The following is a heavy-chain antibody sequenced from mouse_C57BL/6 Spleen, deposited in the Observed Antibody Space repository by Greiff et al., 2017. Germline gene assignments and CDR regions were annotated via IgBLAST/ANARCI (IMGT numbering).Heavy chain of an antibody. CDR1: GFNITNTY. CDR3: ARRALVEGYCYFDV. V-gene: IGHV14-3*01. CDR2: IDPANGNT. J-gene: IGHJ1*03. Sequence: VQLQQSVAELVRPGASVKLSCKASGFNITNTYMHWVKQRPEQGLEWIGRIDPANGNTKYAPEFQGKATITADTASNTAYLQLSSLTSVDTAIYDCARRALVEGYCYFDVWGTGTTVTVSS. D-gene: IGHD1-1*01.